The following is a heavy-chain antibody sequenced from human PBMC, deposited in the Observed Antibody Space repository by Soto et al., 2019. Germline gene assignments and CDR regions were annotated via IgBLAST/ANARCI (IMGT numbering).Heavy chain of an antibody. J-gene: IGHJ6*02. CDR1: GYTFTNYY. V-gene: IGHV1-46*01. Sequence: ASVKVSCKASGYTFTNYYIHWVRQAPGQGLEWMGLFNPSGLTTTYAQNFQGRIAMTSDTSTGTAYMALSSLRSEDTALYYCARGRQVPSLILPEMDVWGQGTTVTVSS. D-gene: IGHD2-2*01. CDR3: ARGRQVPSLILPEMDV. CDR2: FNPSGLTT.